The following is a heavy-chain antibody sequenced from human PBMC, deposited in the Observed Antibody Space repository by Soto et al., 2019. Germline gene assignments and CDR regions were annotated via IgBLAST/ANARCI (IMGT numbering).Heavy chain of an antibody. D-gene: IGHD3-9*01. J-gene: IGHJ5*02. CDR2: ISSSGGSR. Sequence: EEQVSESGGALVQPGGSLRLSCAASGFNFNTFAMCWIRQAPGKGLEWVSHISSSGGSRDYADSVRGRFTISRDNSKNVLFLQMNSLRADDTATYYCAKDPPSPLTANWVDPWGKGTLVTFSS. CDR3: AKDPPSPLTANWVDP. V-gene: IGHV3-23*01. CDR1: GFNFNTFA.